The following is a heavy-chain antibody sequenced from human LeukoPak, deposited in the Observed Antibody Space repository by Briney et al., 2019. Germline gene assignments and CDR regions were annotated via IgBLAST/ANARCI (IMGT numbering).Heavy chain of an antibody. Sequence: GGSPRLSCAASGFTFSSYAMSWVRQAPGKGLEWVSAISGSGGSTYYADSVKGRFTISRDNSKNTLYLQMNSLRAEDTAVYYCAKNLRSPGNYFDYWGQGTLVTVSS. V-gene: IGHV3-23*01. CDR1: GFTFSSYA. CDR2: ISGSGGST. CDR3: AKNLRSPGNYFDY. J-gene: IGHJ4*02. D-gene: IGHD2-15*01.